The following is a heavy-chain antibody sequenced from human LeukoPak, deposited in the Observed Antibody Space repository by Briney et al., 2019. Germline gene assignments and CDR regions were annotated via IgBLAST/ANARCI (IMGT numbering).Heavy chain of an antibody. CDR3: ALLPFGEYNTGY. D-gene: IGHD3-10*01. V-gene: IGHV4-31*03. J-gene: IGHJ4*02. CDR2: IYYSGST. CDR1: GGSISSGGYY. Sequence: SETLSLTCTVPGGSISSGGYYWSWIRQHPGKGLEWIGYIYYSGSTYYNPSLKSRVTISVDTSKNQFSLKLSSVTAADTAVYYCALLPFGEYNTGYWGQGTLVTVSS.